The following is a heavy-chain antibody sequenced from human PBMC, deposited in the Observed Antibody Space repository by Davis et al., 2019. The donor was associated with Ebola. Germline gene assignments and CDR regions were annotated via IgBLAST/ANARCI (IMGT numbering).Heavy chain of an antibody. J-gene: IGHJ4*02. CDR3: AKGLDTAMVTEDY. CDR2: IYTDASST. V-gene: IGHV3-74*01. CDR1: GFTFSNYW. Sequence: GESLKISCAASGFTFSNYWMHWVRQAPGKGLEWVSHIYTDASSTAYADSVRGRFTISRDNAKSTLFLQISSLRAEDTAVYYCAKGLDTAMVTEDYWGQGTLVTVSS. D-gene: IGHD5-18*01.